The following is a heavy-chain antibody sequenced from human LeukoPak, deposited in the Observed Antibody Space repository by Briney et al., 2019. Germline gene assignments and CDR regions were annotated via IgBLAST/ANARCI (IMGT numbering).Heavy chain of an antibody. CDR1: GYTFTGYY. V-gene: IGHV1-2*02. D-gene: IGHD2-2*02. J-gene: IGHJ4*02. CDR3: ARLCTSSNCYSQSFVY. CDR2: VNPNSGGT. Sequence: ASVKVSCKASGYTFTGYYVHWVRQAPGQGLEWMGWVNPNSGGTKYAQKFQGRVTMTRDTSITTAYLDLSRLRSDDTAVFYCARLCTSSNCYSQSFVYWGQGTLVTVSS.